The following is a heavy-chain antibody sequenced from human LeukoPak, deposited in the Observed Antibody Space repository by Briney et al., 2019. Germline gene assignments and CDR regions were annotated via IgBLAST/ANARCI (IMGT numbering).Heavy chain of an antibody. CDR2: ICTSGTT. V-gene: IGHV4-4*07. CDR1: GGSISSFY. CDR3: ARDSGTTGEVKFDP. Sequence: SETLSLTCSVSGGSISSFYCNWIRQPAGKGLEWIGRICTSGTTTYNPSLKSRVTMSVDTSKNQFSLKLSSVTAADTAVYYCARDSGTTGEVKFDPWGQGTLVTVSS. J-gene: IGHJ5*02. D-gene: IGHD3-10*01.